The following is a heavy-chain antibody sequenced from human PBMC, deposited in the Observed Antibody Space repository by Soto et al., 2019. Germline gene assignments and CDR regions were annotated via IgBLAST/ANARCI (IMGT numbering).Heavy chain of an antibody. CDR3: ARIAQVRGVIISHYYGMDV. CDR1: GYSFTSYW. V-gene: IGHV5-51*01. J-gene: IGHJ6*02. Sequence: GESLKISCKGSGYSFTSYWIGWVRQMPGKGLEWMGIIYPGDSDTRYSPSFQGQVTISADKSISTAYPQWSSLKASDTAMYYCARIAQVRGVIISHYYGMDVWGQGTTVTVSS. CDR2: IYPGDSDT. D-gene: IGHD3-10*01.